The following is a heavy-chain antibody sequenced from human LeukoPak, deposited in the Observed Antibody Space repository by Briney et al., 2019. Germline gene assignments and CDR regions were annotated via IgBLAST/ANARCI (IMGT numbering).Heavy chain of an antibody. CDR2: FDPEDGET. J-gene: IGHJ6*02. Sequence: PEASVKVSCKVSGYTLTELSMHWVRQAPGKGLEWMGGFDPEDGETIYAQKFQGRVTRTEDTSTDTAYMELSSLRSEDTAVYYCATISEVATPPYYYYYGMDVWGQGTTVTVSS. CDR1: GYTLTELS. CDR3: ATISEVATPPYYYYYGMDV. D-gene: IGHD5-12*01. V-gene: IGHV1-24*01.